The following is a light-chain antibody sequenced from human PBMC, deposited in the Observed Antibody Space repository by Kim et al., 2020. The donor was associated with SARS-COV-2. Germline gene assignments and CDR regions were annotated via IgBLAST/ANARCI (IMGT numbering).Light chain of an antibody. CDR2: ERS. V-gene: IGLV1-47*01. J-gene: IGLJ3*02. CDR3: AAWDISGSGLM. CDR1: SSNMRRNY. Sequence: VTISWSGSSSNMRRNYVDWYQQLPRTAPKLLIYERSRRPSGAPVRSSGSKSGTSASLPISGLRSVDEADYYCAAWDISGSGLMFGRGTKLTVL.